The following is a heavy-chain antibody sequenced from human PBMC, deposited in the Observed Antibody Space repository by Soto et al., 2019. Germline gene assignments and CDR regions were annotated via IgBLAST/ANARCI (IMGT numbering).Heavy chain of an antibody. CDR1: GYVFSDNG. V-gene: IGHV1-18*04. J-gene: IGHJ6*04. CDR2: ISTYTGKT. D-gene: IGHD1-1*01. CDR3: AREEQAAPTGNQLRNA. Sequence: ASVKVSCKASGYVFSDNGVSWVRQVPGQGLEWMGWISTYTGKTMYAQKFQDRVTLTTDTSTSTAYMDLRSLRPDDTSAQYCAREEQAAPTGNQLRNAWGKGTTVTVSS.